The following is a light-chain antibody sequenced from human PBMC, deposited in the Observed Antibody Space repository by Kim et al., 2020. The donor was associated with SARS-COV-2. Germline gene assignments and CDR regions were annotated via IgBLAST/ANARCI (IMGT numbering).Light chain of an antibody. CDR2: DAS. CDR1: QSISSW. CDR3: QQYHSFPLT. J-gene: IGKJ4*01. V-gene: IGKV1-5*01. Sequence: DIQMTQSPSTLSASVGDRVTITCRASQSISSWLAWYQQKPGKAPKLLIYDASSLESGVPSRFSGSGSGTEFTLTISSLQPDDFAAFYCQQYHSFPLTFGGGTKVEI.